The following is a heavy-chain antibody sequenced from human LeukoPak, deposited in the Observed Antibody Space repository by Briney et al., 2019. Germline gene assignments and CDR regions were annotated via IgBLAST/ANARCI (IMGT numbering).Heavy chain of an antibody. D-gene: IGHD3-16*01. CDR2: ISGSGGTT. CDR1: GFTFSTYG. J-gene: IGHJ4*02. V-gene: IGHV3-23*01. CDR3: ARDPLGVLSYFDY. Sequence: PGGSLRLSCAASGFTFSTYGVTWVRQAPGKGLEWVSSISGSGGTTHYADSLKGRFTISRDNSKNTLYLQMNSLTADDTAVYYCARDPLGVLSYFDYWGQGTLVTVSS.